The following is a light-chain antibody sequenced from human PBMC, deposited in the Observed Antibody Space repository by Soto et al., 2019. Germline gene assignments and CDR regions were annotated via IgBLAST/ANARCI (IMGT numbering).Light chain of an antibody. CDR3: QQANSFT. J-gene: IGKJ4*01. CDR2: DAS. Sequence: DIQLTQSPSTLSSSVGDRVTITCRASQSISSWLAWYQQKPGKAPKLLIYDASSLESGVPSRFSGRGSGTDFTLTISSLQPEDFATYYCQQANSFTFGGGTKVDIK. CDR1: QSISSW. V-gene: IGKV1-5*01.